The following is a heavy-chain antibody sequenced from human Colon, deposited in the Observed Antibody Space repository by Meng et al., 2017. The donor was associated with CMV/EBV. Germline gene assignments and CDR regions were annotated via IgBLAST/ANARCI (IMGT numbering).Heavy chain of an antibody. CDR3: ARGGADGYRHDY. Sequence: SRFTFSYYWMHCVRQAPGKGLVWVSRINTDGTTTTYADSVKGRFAISRDNAKNTLYLQMNSLRDEDTAVYYCARGGADGYRHDYWGRGTLVTVSS. V-gene: IGHV3-74*01. CDR2: INTDGTTT. J-gene: IGHJ4*02. CDR1: RFTFSYYW. D-gene: IGHD5-24*01.